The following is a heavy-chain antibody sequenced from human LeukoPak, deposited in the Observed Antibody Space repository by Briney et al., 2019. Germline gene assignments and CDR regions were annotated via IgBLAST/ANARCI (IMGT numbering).Heavy chain of an antibody. D-gene: IGHD2-15*01. CDR2: IYPGDSDT. J-gene: IGHJ4*02. CDR1: GYRFTSYW. CDR3: ARRYCSGGSCYPDY. Sequence: GESLKISCKGSGYRFTSYWICWVRQMPGKGRGWMGIIYPGDSDTRYSPSFQGQVSISADKSISTAYLQWSSVKASDTAMYYCARRYCSGGSCYPDYWGQGTLVTVSS. V-gene: IGHV5-51*01.